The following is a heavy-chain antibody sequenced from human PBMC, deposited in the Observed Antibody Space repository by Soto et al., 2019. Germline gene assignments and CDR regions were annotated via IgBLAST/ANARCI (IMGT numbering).Heavy chain of an antibody. V-gene: IGHV1-69*13. Sequence: VKVSCKASGGTFSSYTISWVRQAPGQGLEWMGGIIPMFDTPIYAQKFQDRVTITADESTSTAYMQLSSLRSGDTAVYYCARSGGLDRDFNYWGQGSLVTVSS. D-gene: IGHD2-15*01. CDR3: ARSGGLDRDFNY. CDR2: IIPMFDTP. J-gene: IGHJ4*02. CDR1: GGTFSSYT.